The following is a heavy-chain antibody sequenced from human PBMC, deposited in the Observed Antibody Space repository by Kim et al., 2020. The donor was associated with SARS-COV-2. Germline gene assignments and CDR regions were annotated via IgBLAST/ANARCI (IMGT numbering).Heavy chain of an antibody. CDR3: ARRGIAAFITNYYFDY. CDR2: IIPIFGTA. V-gene: IGHV1-69*13. CDR1: GGTFSSYA. D-gene: IGHD6-13*01. J-gene: IGHJ4*02. Sequence: SVKVSCKASGGTFSSYAISWVRQAPGQGLEWMGGIIPIFGTANYAQKFQGRVTITADESTSTAYMELSSLRSEDTAVYYCARRGIAAFITNYYFDYWGQGTLVTVSS.